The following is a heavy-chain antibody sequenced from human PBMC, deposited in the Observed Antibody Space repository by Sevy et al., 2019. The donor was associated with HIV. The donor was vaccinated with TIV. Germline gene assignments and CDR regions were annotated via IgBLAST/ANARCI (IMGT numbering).Heavy chain of an antibody. J-gene: IGHJ4*02. CDR3: ARLSGTSGWYLYSADY. D-gene: IGHD6-19*01. Sequence: SETLSLSCAVSGASIDSYYWSWIRQPPGKGLEFIGYIYYIGSGNYNPSLKSRVTMAIDTSNNQFSLELSSVTAADTAVYYCARLSGTSGWYLYSADYWGLGTLVTVSS. V-gene: IGHV4-59*01. CDR2: IYYIGSG. CDR1: GASIDSYY.